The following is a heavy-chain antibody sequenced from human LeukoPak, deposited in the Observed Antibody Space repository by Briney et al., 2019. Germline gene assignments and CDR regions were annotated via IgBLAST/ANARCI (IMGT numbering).Heavy chain of an antibody. J-gene: IGHJ4*02. CDR3: AKDQEGTFDY. D-gene: IGHD3/OR15-3a*01. Sequence: GGSLRLSCAASRFTFSSYAMSWVRQAPGKGLEWGSAISGSGGSTYYADSVKGRFTISRDNSKNTLYLQMNSLRAEDTAVHCCAKDQEGTFDYWGQGTLVTVSS. CDR1: RFTFSSYA. V-gene: IGHV3-23*01. CDR2: ISGSGGST.